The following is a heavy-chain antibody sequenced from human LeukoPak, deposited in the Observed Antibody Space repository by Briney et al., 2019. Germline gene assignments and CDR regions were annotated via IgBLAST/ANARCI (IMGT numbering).Heavy chain of an antibody. CDR1: GFIFSNYD. Sequence: GGSLRLSCATPGFIFSNYDMHWGRQAPGEGLEWLAFIRYDGTNKNYAESVQGRFTISRENSKNTLYLQMTSLRVHDTALYYCAKRPPGSGLDYWGQGTLVTVSS. CDR2: IRYDGTNK. J-gene: IGHJ4*02. CDR3: AKRPPGSGLDY. V-gene: IGHV3-30*02. D-gene: IGHD3-10*01.